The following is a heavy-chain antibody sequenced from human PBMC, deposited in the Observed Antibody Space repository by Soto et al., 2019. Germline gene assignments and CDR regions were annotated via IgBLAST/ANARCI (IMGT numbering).Heavy chain of an antibody. V-gene: IGHV3-7*01. CDR1: GITFSRCL. J-gene: IGHJ2*01. CDR2: ISQDGTDT. Sequence: APLVESGGGLVQPGGSLRLSCGASGITFSRCLMSWVRQAPGKGLGWVASISQDGTDTDYVDSVKGRFAISRDNPNNSLYLQMSSLRADDTAVYYCARDPLSYGDYAQTYWYFDLWGRGTRVTVSS. CDR3: ARDPLSYGDYAQTYWYFDL. D-gene: IGHD4-17*01.